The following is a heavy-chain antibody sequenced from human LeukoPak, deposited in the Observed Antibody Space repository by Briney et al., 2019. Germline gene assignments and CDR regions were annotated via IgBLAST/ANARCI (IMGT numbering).Heavy chain of an antibody. CDR2: IYYSGST. J-gene: IGHJ1*01. D-gene: IGHD2-15*01. Sequence: PAETLCLTCTVSGASISSGGYYWTWIRQHPGKGLEWIGYIYYSGSTYYNPSLKSRVTISVDTSKNQFSLKLSSVTAADTAVYYCALGYCGGGSCYAREYFQHWGQGTLVTVSS. V-gene: IGHV4-31*03. CDR1: GASISSGGYY. CDR3: ALGYCGGGSCYAREYFQH.